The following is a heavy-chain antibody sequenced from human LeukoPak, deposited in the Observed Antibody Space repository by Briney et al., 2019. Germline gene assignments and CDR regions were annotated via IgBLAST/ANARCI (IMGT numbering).Heavy chain of an antibody. CDR3: ASDSFYDSGGYFYY. D-gene: IGHD3-22*01. V-gene: IGHV4-4*07. CDR2: ISTSGNT. CDR1: GGSINVFY. Sequence: SETLSLTCTVSGGSINVFYWSWIRQPAGKGLQWIGRISTSGNTDSNPSLKSRVTMSVDTSKNQFSLKPTSVTAADTAVYYCASDSFYDSGGYFYYWGQGTPVTVSS. J-gene: IGHJ4*02.